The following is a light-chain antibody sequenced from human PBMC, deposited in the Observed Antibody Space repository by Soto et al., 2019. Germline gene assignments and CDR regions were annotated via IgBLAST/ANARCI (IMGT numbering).Light chain of an antibody. CDR3: QQYSNSPRT. J-gene: IGKJ1*01. CDR2: DTS. Sequence: EVVMTQSPALLSVSPGERVTLSCRASQSVNNNLAWYQQQPGQAPRLLIYDTSSRATGVPARFSGSGSGTEFTLTISSLKAEDFAVYFCQQYSNSPRTFGQGTKVEIK. V-gene: IGKV3-15*01. CDR1: QSVNNN.